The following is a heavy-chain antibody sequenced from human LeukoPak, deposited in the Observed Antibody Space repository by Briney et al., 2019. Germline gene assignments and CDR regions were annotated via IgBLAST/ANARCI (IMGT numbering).Heavy chain of an antibody. Sequence: GGSLRLSCAASGFTFSSYSMNWVRQAPGKGLEWVSSISSSSSYIYYADSVKGRLTISRDKAKNSMYLQMNSVRAEDTAVYYCARDQSDYVWGSYRYNAFDIWGQGTMVTVSS. J-gene: IGHJ3*02. CDR2: ISSSSSYI. CDR3: ARDQSDYVWGSYRYNAFDI. D-gene: IGHD3-16*02. V-gene: IGHV3-21*06. CDR1: GFTFSSYS.